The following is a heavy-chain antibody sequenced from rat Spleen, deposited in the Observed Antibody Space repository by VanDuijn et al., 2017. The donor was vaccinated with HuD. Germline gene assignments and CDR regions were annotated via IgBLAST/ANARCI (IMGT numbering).Heavy chain of an antibody. D-gene: IGHD1-10*01. V-gene: IGHV5S23*01. CDR2: ISPSGGST. J-gene: IGHJ2*01. CDR1: GFTFSNYD. CDR3: TRGYAYNNYPYYFDY. Sequence: EVQLVESGGGLVQPGRSLKLSCAASGFTFSNYDMAWVRQAPTKGLEWVASISPSGGSTYYRDSVKGRFTVSRDNAKSTLYLQMDSLRSEDTATYYCTRGYAYNNYPYYFDYWGQGVMVTVSS.